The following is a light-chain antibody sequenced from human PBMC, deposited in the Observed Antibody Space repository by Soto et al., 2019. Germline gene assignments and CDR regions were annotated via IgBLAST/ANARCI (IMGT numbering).Light chain of an antibody. Sequence: DIEMTQSPASLSASVGDRATITCRASQSISTYLNWYQQKPGKAPNLLIYTSSSVQPGVPSRFSGSGSGTDFTLAISSLQPEDFATYYRQQSFSSPQTFGQGTKVEI. J-gene: IGKJ1*01. CDR3: QQSFSSPQT. V-gene: IGKV1-39*01. CDR1: QSISTY. CDR2: TSS.